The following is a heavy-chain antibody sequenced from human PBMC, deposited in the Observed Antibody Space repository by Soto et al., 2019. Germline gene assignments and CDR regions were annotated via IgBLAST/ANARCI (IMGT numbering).Heavy chain of an antibody. CDR1: GFTFSSYA. CDR3: AKARITMIVVVITNPHSFDY. CDR2: ISGSGGST. D-gene: IGHD3-22*01. J-gene: IGHJ4*02. V-gene: IGHV3-23*01. Sequence: EVQLLESGGGLVQPGGSLRLSCAASGFTFSSYAMSWVRQAPGKGLEWVSAISGSGGSTYYADSVKGRFTISRDNSKNTLYLQMNSLRAEDTAVYYCAKARITMIVVVITNPHSFDYWGQGTLVTVSS.